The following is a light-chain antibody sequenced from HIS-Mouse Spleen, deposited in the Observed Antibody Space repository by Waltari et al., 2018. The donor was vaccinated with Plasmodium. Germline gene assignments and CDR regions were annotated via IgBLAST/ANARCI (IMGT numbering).Light chain of an antibody. CDR3: YSTDSSGNLV. Sequence: SYELTQPPSVSVSPGQTARITCSGDALPQKYAYWYQQKSGQAPVLVIYEDSKRTSGIPERFSCSSSGTMATLTISGAQVEDEADYYCYSTDSSGNLVFGGGTKLTVL. CDR1: ALPQKY. CDR2: EDS. V-gene: IGLV3-10*01. J-gene: IGLJ2*01.